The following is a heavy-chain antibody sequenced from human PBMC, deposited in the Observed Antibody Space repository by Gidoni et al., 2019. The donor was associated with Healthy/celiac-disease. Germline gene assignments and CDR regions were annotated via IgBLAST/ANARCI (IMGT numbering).Heavy chain of an antibody. J-gene: IGHJ4*02. Sequence: EVQLVESGGGLVQPGRSLRLSCPAAGFTFGAYAMSWFRRAPGKGLEWVGFIRSKAYGGTTEYAASVKGRFTISRDDSKSIAYLQMNSLKTEDTAVYYCTRGTAVALYYFDYWGQGTLVTVSS. D-gene: IGHD6-19*01. CDR1: GFTFGAYA. CDR3: TRGTAVALYYFDY. CDR2: IRSKAYGGTT. V-gene: IGHV3-49*03.